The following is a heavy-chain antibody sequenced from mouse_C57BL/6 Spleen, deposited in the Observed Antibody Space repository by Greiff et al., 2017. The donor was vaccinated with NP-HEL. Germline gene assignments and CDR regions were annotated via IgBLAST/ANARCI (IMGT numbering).Heavy chain of an antibody. CDR2: IDPSDSYT. J-gene: IGHJ1*03. V-gene: IGHV1-59*01. D-gene: IGHD2-3*01. Sequence: VQLQQPGAELVRPGTSVKLSCKASGYTFTSYWMHWVKQRPGQGLEWIGVIDPSDSYTNYNQKFKGKATLTVDTSSSTAYMQLSSLTSEDSAVYYCAKRDGYYGYFDVWGTGTTVT. CDR3: AKRDGYYGYFDV. CDR1: GYTFTSYW.